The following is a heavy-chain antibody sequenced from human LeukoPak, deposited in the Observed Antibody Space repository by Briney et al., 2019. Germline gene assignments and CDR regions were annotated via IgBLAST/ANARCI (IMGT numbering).Heavy chain of an antibody. CDR3: ARDLPINYYDSSGYGDYFDY. CDR1: GFTFSSYA. CDR2: ISYDGSNK. Sequence: GGSLRLSCAASGFTFSSYAMHWVRQAPGKGLEWVAVISYDGSNKYYADSVKGRFIISRDNSKNTLYLQMNSLRAEDTAVYYCARDLPINYYDSSGYGDYFDYWGQGTLVTVSS. J-gene: IGHJ4*02. D-gene: IGHD3-22*01. V-gene: IGHV3-30-3*01.